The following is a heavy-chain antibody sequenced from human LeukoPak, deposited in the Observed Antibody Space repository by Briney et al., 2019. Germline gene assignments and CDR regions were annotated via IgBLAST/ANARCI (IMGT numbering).Heavy chain of an antibody. CDR3: ARVHLEGYCSGGSCYPDAFDI. D-gene: IGHD2-15*01. CDR2: ISAYNGNT. V-gene: IGHV1-18*01. Sequence: ASVKVSCKASGYTFTNYGINWVRQAPGQGLEWMGWISAYNGNTNYAQKLQGRVTMTTDTSTSTAYMELRSLRSDDTAVYYCARVHLEGYCSGGSCYPDAFDIWGQGTMVTVSS. CDR1: GYTFTNYG. J-gene: IGHJ3*02.